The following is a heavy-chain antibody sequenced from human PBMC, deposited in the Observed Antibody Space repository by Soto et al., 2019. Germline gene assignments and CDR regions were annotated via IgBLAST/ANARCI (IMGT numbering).Heavy chain of an antibody. Sequence: KGLEWIGSIYYSGSTYYNPSLKSRVTISVDTSKNQFSLKLSSVTAADTAVYYCASVLEQQLARSKLFDPWRQ. CDR3: ASVLEQQLARSKLFDP. J-gene: IGHJ5*02. V-gene: IGHV4-39*01. D-gene: IGHD6-13*01. CDR2: IYYSGST.